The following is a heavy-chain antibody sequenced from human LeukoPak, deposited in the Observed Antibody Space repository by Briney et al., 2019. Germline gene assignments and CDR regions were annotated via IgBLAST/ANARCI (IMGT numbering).Heavy chain of an antibody. J-gene: IGHJ4*02. V-gene: IGHV3-23*01. CDR3: AKHSGSYYTAFDY. D-gene: IGHD1-26*01. CDR1: GFTFSSYA. CDR2: ISGSGGST. Sequence: PGGSLRLSCAASGFTFSSYAMSWVRRAPGKGLEWVSAISGSGGSTYYADSVKGRFTISRDNSKNTLYLQMNSLRAEDTAVYYCAKHSGSYYTAFDYWGQGTLVTVSS.